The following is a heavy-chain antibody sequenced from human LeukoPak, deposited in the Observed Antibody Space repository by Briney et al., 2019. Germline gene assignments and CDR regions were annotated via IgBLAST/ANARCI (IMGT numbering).Heavy chain of an antibody. D-gene: IGHD2-21*02. CDR2: IYTSGST. CDR1: GGSISSYY. J-gene: IGHJ4*02. V-gene: IGHV4-4*07. CDR3: ARKIRGYCGGDCYSV. Sequence: PSETLSLTCTVSGGSISSYYWSWIRQPAGKGLEWIGRIYTSGSTNYNPSLKSRVTISVDTSKNQFSLKLSSVTAADTAVYYCARKIRGYCGGDCYSVWGQGTLVTVSS.